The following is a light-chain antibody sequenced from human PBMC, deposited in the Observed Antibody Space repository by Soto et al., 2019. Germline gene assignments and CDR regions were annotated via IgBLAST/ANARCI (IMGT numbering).Light chain of an antibody. J-gene: IGLJ2*01. Sequence: QSALTQPPSASGSPGQSVTISCTGTSSDVGGYNYLSWYQQHPGKAPKLVIYEVSKRPSGVPDRFSGSKSGNTASLTVSGLQAEDEADYYCNSYAGRNTVVFGGGTKLTVL. V-gene: IGLV2-8*01. CDR1: SSDVGGYNY. CDR3: NSYAGRNTVV. CDR2: EVS.